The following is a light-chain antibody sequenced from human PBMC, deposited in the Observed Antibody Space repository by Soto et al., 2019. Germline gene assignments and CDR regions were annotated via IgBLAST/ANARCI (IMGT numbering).Light chain of an antibody. CDR2: KAS. CDR3: QQYNSYSLT. CDR1: QSISSW. J-gene: IGKJ5*01. V-gene: IGKV1-5*03. Sequence: DIKMTLSLSALSPSAGARPALAFPASQSISSWLAWYQQKPGKDHKLLIYKASSLESGVPSRFSGSGSGTEFTLTISSMQPDDFATYYCQQYNSYSLTCGQGTQREIK.